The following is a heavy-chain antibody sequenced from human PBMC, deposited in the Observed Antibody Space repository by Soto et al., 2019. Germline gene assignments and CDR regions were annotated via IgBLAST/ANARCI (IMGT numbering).Heavy chain of an antibody. CDR1: GFTFNTFA. Sequence: GGSLRLSCAASGFTFNTFAMTWVRQAPGKGLEWVSGISESGGSTYYADSVKGRFTISRDISKNTLFLQMNSLRAEDTAVYYFARSHAYSSSWATDYYYGMDVWGQGTTVTVSS. CDR3: ARSHAYSSSWATDYYYGMDV. CDR2: ISESGGST. D-gene: IGHD6-6*01. J-gene: IGHJ6*02. V-gene: IGHV3-23*01.